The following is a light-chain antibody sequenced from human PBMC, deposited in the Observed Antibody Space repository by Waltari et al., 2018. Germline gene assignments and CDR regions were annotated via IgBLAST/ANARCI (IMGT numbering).Light chain of an antibody. CDR2: DVT. CDR1: SSDVGASNF. CDR3: SSYTGSTNNLYV. J-gene: IGLJ1*01. V-gene: IGLV2-8*01. Sequence: QSALTQPPSASGSPGQSVAISCTGTSSDVGASNFVSCYQQHPGKAPKLIISDVTKRPSGVPDRFSGSKSGNTASLTVSGLQADDEADYHCSSYTGSTNNLYVFGTGTKVTVL.